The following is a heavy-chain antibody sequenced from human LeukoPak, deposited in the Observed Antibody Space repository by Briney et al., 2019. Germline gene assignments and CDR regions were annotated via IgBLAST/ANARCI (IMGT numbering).Heavy chain of an antibody. Sequence: GGSLRLSGAASGFTFTRYAIRWVRQPPGEGPECVAVISFDGSKVYYADSVKGRFTISRDDSKNTAYLQMNSLRLEDTAMYYCVKRGGGDHGLDVWGQGTTVTVSS. CDR3: VKRGGGDHGLDV. V-gene: IGHV3-30*18. D-gene: IGHD2-21*02. CDR2: ISFDGSKV. CDR1: GFTFTRYA. J-gene: IGHJ6*02.